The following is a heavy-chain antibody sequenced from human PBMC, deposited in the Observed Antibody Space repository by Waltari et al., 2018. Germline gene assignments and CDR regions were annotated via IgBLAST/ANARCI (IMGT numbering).Heavy chain of an antibody. J-gene: IGHJ3*02. V-gene: IGHV1-69*01. CDR1: GGTFSSYA. Sequence: QVQLVQSGAEVKKPGSSVKVSCKASGGTFSSYAISWVRQAPGQGLEWMGGINPIFGTANYAQKFQGRGTITADESTSTAYMELSSLRSEDTAVYYCARERGDIVLMVYAMGAFDIWGQGTMVTVSS. D-gene: IGHD2-8*01. CDR2: INPIFGTA. CDR3: ARERGDIVLMVYAMGAFDI.